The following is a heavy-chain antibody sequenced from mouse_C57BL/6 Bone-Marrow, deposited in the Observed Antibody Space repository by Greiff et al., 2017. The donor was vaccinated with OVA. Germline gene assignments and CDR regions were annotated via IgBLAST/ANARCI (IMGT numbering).Heavy chain of an antibody. CDR1: GFTFSSYG. CDR3: ARHPLRRTWFAY. CDR2: ISSGGSYT. Sequence: EVQLQESGGDLVKPGGSLKLSCAASGFTFSSYGMSWVRQTPDKRLEWVATISSGGSYTYYPDSVKGRFTISRDNAKNTLYLQMSSLKSEDTAMYYCARHPLRRTWFAYWGQGTLVTVSA. V-gene: IGHV5-6*01. J-gene: IGHJ3*01.